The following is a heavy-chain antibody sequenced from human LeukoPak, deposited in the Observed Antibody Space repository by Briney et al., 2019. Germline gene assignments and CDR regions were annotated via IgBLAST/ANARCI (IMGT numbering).Heavy chain of an antibody. D-gene: IGHD3-9*01. CDR3: ARDRGYDILTGYYTAIDY. CDR1: GFTSSSYS. CDR2: ISSSSSYI. J-gene: IGHJ4*02. Sequence: PGGSLRLSCAASGFTSSSYSMNWVRQAPGKGLEWVSSISSSSSYIYYADSVKGRFTISRDNAKNSLYLQMNSLRAEDTAVYYCARDRGYDILTGYYTAIDYWGQGTLVTVSS. V-gene: IGHV3-21*01.